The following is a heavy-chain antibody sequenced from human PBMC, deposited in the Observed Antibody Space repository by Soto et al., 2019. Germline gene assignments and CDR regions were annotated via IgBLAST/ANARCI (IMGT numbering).Heavy chain of an antibody. CDR2: ISGGGDTT. Sequence: EVQLLESGGGLVQPGGSLRLSCAASGFTFNNYAMTWVRQAPGKGLEWVSAISGGGDTTSYADSVKGRFTVSRDGSKNTPYLQMSSLRAEDTALYYCAKGRVGSGSLTPRVDFWGQGTLVTVSS. D-gene: IGHD3-10*01. V-gene: IGHV3-23*01. J-gene: IGHJ4*02. CDR1: GFTFNNYA. CDR3: AKGRVGSGSLTPRVDF.